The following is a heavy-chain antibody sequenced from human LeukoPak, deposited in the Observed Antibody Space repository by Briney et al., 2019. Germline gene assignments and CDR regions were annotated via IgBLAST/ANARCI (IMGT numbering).Heavy chain of an antibody. CDR2: IKQDGGEK. CDR3: ARSYTSSGYYYGVAY. V-gene: IGHV3-7*01. Sequence: PGGSLRLSCAASGFTFSSDWMAWVRQAPGKGLEWVANIKQDGGEKFYLDSVKGRFTISRDNSRNSLYLQMNSLRAEDTAVYFCARSYTSSGYYYGVAYWGQGILVTVSS. J-gene: IGHJ4*02. D-gene: IGHD3-22*01. CDR1: GFTFSSDW.